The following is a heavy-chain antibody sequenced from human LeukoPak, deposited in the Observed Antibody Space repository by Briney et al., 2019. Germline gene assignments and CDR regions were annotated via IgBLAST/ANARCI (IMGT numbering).Heavy chain of an antibody. CDR2: ISSGSRYI. V-gene: IGHV3-21*01. CDR1: GFTFSIYR. Sequence: GGSLRLSCAASGFTFSIYRMNWVRQAPGKGLEWVSSISSGSRYIYYADSVKGRFTISRDNAKNSLYLQMNSLRAEDTAVYYCARDPDGSEAYFDYWGQGTLVTVSS. D-gene: IGHD5-24*01. J-gene: IGHJ4*02. CDR3: ARDPDGSEAYFDY.